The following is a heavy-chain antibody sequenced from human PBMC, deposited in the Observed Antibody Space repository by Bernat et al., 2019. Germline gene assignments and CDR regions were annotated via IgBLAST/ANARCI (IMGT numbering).Heavy chain of an antibody. CDR3: ARRGYSYRYGMDV. CDR2: IKQDGSEK. D-gene: IGHD5-18*01. V-gene: IGHV3-7*01. J-gene: IGHJ6*02. Sequence: EVQLVESGGGLVQPGGPLRLSCAASGFTFSSYWMSWVRQAPGKGLEWVANIKQDGSEKYYVDSVKGRFTISRDNAKNSLYLQMNSLRAEDTAVYYCARRGYSYRYGMDVWGQGTTVTVSS. CDR1: GFTFSSYW.